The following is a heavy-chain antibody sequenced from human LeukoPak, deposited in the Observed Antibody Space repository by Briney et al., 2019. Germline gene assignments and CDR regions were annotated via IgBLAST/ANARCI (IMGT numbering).Heavy chain of an antibody. CDR1: GCILRHHS. CDR2: MSTSSSRI. V-gene: IGHV3-48*01. CDR3: SRGWGMGQMLSLVY. J-gene: IGHJ4*02. Sequence: GWSLRLSRVATGCILRHHSMIWVLHAPGNRLESRSYMSTSSSRIYSAESVSGRFTIPRNNARDELFLQMNSLSADDTDGCYFSRGWGMGQMLSLVYWGQGTMVTVSS. D-gene: IGHD2-8*02.